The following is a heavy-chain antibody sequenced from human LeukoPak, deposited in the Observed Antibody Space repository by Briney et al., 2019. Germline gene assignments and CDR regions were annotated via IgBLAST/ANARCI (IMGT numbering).Heavy chain of an antibody. CDR3: ASSQIIMIPRAFDI. Sequence: RPSETLSLTCTVSGGSISSGDYYWSWIRQPPGKGLEWIGHIYYSGSTDYNPSLKSRVALSLDTSKNQFSLKLSSVTAADTAVYYCASSQIIMIPRAFDIWGQGTMVTVSS. CDR1: GGSISSGDYY. D-gene: IGHD3-22*01. V-gene: IGHV4-30-4*01. CDR2: IYYSGST. J-gene: IGHJ3*02.